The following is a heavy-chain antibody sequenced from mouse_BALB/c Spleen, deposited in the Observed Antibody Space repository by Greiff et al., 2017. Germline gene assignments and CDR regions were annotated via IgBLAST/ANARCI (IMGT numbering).Heavy chain of an antibody. V-gene: IGHV1-62-2*01. CDR1: GYTFTEYI. J-gene: IGHJ4*01. CDR3: ARHEEGAYGNYYAMDY. D-gene: IGHD2-1*01. CDR2: FYPGSGSI. Sequence: QVQLKQSGAELVKPGASVKLSCKASGYTFTEYIIHWVKQRSGQGLEWIGWFYPGSGSIKYNEKFKDKATLTADKSSSTVYMELSRLTSEDSAVYFCARHEEGAYGNYYAMDYWGQGTSVTVSS.